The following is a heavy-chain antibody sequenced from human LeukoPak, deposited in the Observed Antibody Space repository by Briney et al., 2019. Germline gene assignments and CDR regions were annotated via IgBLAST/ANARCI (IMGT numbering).Heavy chain of an antibody. V-gene: IGHV4-59*01. CDR2: IFHSGAT. CDR1: GGSISTYY. Sequence: SETLSLTCTVSGGSISTYYWSWIRQPPGKGLEWIGYIFHSGATNYSPSLRSRVTMSVDTSKNQFSLRLRSVTAADTAVYFCARDASLGPFDSWGQGIQVTVSS. D-gene: IGHD3-3*02. J-gene: IGHJ4*02. CDR3: ARDASLGPFDS.